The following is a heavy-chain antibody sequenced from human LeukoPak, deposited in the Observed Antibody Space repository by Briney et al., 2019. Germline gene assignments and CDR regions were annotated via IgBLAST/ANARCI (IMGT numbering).Heavy chain of an antibody. CDR3: AKGVDSSGYSPLDY. Sequence: GRSLRLSCAASGFTFDDYAMQWVWQAPGKGLEWVSGISWNSDGIGYADSVKGRFTISRDNAKNSLYLQMNSLRAEDTALYYCAKGVDSSGYSPLDYWGQGTLVTVSS. V-gene: IGHV3-9*01. J-gene: IGHJ4*02. D-gene: IGHD3-22*01. CDR1: GFTFDDYA. CDR2: ISWNSDGI.